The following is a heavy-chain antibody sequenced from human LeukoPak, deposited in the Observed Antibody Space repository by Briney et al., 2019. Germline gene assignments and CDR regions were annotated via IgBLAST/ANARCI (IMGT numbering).Heavy chain of an antibody. Sequence: ETLCLTCTVSGGSISSGPYYWGWIRQPPGKGLEWIGSIYYSGTTYYNPSLKSRVTISVDTSKNHFSLKLSSVTAADTAVYYCARHVFHSSSSYYEFFDYWGQGNLDTVSS. CDR1: GGSISSGPYY. CDR2: IYYSGTT. CDR3: ARHVFHSSSSYYEFFDY. D-gene: IGHD3-22*01. V-gene: IGHV4-39*01. J-gene: IGHJ4*02.